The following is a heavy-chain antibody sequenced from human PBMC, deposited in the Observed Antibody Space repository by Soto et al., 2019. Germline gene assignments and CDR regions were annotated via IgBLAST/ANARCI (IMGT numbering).Heavy chain of an antibody. CDR3: ARDDGPPRSGWVWFDP. CDR1: GGSSSSDSYY. Sequence: PSETLSLTCTVSGGSSSSDSYYWGWIRQSPEKGLEWIASISYSGSTYYNPTLKSRLIISVDTSKNQFSLKLSSVTAADTAVYCCARDDGPPRSGWVWFDPWGQGTLVTVSS. CDR2: ISYSGST. J-gene: IGHJ5*02. V-gene: IGHV4-39*07. D-gene: IGHD6-19*01.